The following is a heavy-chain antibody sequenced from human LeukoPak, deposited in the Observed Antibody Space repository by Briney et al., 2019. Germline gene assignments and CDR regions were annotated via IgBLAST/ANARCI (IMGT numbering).Heavy chain of an antibody. V-gene: IGHV4-38-2*02. CDR1: GYSISSGYH. D-gene: IGHD1-1*01. CDR3: ARVHWILHY. CDR2: IYRSGST. Sequence: SETLSLTCTVSGYSISSGYHWGWIRQPPGKGLEWIGNIYRSGSTYYNSSLKSRVTISVDTSKNQFSLKLNSVTAADTAVYYCARVHWILHYLGQGTLVTVSS. J-gene: IGHJ4*02.